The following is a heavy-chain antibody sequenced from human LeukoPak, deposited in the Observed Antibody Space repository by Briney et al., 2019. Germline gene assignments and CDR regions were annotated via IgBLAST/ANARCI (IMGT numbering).Heavy chain of an antibody. CDR2: IWYDGSNK. Sequence: GGSLRPSCAASGFTFSSYGMHWVRQAPGKGLEWVAVIWYDGSNKYYADSVKGRFTISRDNSKNTLYLQMNSLRAEDTAVYYCARAGRGVIVTVAFDIWGQGTMVTVSS. V-gene: IGHV3-33*01. CDR3: ARAGRGVIVTVAFDI. CDR1: GFTFSSYG. D-gene: IGHD3-22*01. J-gene: IGHJ3*02.